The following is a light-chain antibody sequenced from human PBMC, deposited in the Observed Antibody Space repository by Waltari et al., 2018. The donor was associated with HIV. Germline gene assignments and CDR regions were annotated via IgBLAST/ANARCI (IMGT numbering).Light chain of an antibody. CDR3: YSTDTGGHPSYV. J-gene: IGLJ1*01. V-gene: IGLV3-10*01. CDR1: ALPTKT. Sequence: SYALTQPPSMSVSPGQTARITCPGDALPTKTAFLYQQKSGQAPVLVIYEDTKRPSGIPDRFSGSNSGTMATLTISGAQVEDEADYYCYSTDTGGHPSYVFGSGTKVTVV. CDR2: EDT.